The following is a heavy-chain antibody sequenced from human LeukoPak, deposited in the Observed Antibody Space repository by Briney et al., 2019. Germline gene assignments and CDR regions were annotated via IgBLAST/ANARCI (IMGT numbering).Heavy chain of an antibody. CDR3: TTDLIAVADDDY. J-gene: IGHJ4*02. CDR2: IKSRTDGETT. CDR1: GFTFSNAW. V-gene: IGHV3-15*01. Sequence: GGSLRLSCAASGFTFSNAWMNWVRQAPGKGLEWVGRIKSRTDGETTDYAAPVRGRFTISRDDSKNTLYLQMNSLKTEDTAVYYCTTDLIAVADDDYWGQGTLVTVSS. D-gene: IGHD6-19*01.